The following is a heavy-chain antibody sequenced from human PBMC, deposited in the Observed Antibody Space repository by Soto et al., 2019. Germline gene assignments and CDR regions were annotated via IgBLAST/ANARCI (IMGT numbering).Heavy chain of an antibody. D-gene: IGHD6-19*01. Sequence: GGSLRLSCAASGFMFSSYAMGWVRQAPGKGLEWVADISGSGGSTFYADSVKGRFTFSRDNSKNTLYLQMNSLRAEDTAVHYCAKIPSVVAGGPGWFDPWGQGTLVTVSS. J-gene: IGHJ5*02. CDR3: AKIPSVVAGGPGWFDP. CDR2: ISGSGGST. V-gene: IGHV3-23*01. CDR1: GFMFSSYA.